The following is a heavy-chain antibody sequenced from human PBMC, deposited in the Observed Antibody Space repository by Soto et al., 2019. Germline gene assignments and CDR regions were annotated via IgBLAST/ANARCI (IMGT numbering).Heavy chain of an antibody. CDR2: FYYFGST. J-gene: IGHJ5*02. V-gene: IGHV4-39*01. CDR3: ATSTMTSNWFDP. Sequence: QLQLQESGPGLVKPSQTLSLTCSVSGDCISSRVYYWGWIRQPPGKGLEWIGNFYYFGSTYYNPSLKSRVTISVDTSNNQLSLSLRSVSAADTAVYYSATSTMTSNWFDPWGQGTLVTVSS. CDR1: GDCISSRVYY. D-gene: IGHD3-3*01.